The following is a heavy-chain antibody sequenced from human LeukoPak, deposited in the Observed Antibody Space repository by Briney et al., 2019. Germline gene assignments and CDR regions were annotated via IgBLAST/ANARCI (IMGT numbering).Heavy chain of an antibody. CDR1: GFTFSNHG. Sequence: GGSLRLSCAASGFTFSNHGVHWVRQAPGKGLEWVAYIRYDGSSKRYGGSVAGRFNISRDNSNNALYLQMNTLRFEDTAVYFCARAPVVGYNIGMRYFDYWGQGTLVTVSS. J-gene: IGHJ4*02. D-gene: IGHD1-14*01. V-gene: IGHV3-30*02. CDR3: ARAPVVGYNIGMRYFDY. CDR2: IRYDGSSK.